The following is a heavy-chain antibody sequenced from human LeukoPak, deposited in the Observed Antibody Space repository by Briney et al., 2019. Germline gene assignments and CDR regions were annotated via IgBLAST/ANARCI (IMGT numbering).Heavy chain of an antibody. Sequence: GGSLRLSCTASGFTFSDYYMSWIRQAPGKGLEWLSFITGPGGTIYYADSVKGRFTISRDNAKNSLYLQMNSLRVEDTAVYFCARDKSTGSFDYWGQGTLLTVSS. V-gene: IGHV3-11*04. CDR2: ITGPGGTI. CDR3: ARDKSTGSFDY. J-gene: IGHJ4*02. CDR1: GFTFSDYY. D-gene: IGHD1-26*01.